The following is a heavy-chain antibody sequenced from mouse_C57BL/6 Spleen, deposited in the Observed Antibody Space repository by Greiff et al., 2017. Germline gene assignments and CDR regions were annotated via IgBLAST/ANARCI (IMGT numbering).Heavy chain of an antibody. CDR2: IYPGNSDT. CDR3: TSSAQATDYAMDY. D-gene: IGHD3-2*02. V-gene: IGHV1-5*01. J-gene: IGHJ4*01. Sequence: EVQLQESGPVLARPGASVKMSCKTSGYTFTSYWMHWVKQRPGQGLEWIGAIYPGNSDTSYNQKFKGKAKLTAVTSASTAYMELSSLTNEDSAVYYCTSSAQATDYAMDYWGQGTSVTVSS. CDR1: GYTFTSYW.